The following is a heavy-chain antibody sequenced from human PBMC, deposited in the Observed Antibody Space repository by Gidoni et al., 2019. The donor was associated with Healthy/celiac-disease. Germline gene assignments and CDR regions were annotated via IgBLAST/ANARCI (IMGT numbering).Heavy chain of an antibody. Sequence: QVQLQESGPGLVKPSETLSLTCTVPGGSISSYYWSWIRQPPGKGLEWIGYIYYSGSTNYNPSLKSRVTISVDTSKNQFSLKLSSVTAADTAVYYCVRGTRTMPPDYWGQGTLVTVSS. CDR1: GGSISSYY. D-gene: IGHD2-2*01. CDR3: VRGTRTMPPDY. V-gene: IGHV4-59*01. CDR2: IYYSGST. J-gene: IGHJ4*02.